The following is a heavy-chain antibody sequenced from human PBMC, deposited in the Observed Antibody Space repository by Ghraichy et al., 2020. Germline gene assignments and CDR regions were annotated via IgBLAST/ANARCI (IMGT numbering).Heavy chain of an antibody. V-gene: IGHV5-51*01. CDR2: IYPGDSYT. CDR3: ARRGSGWVNLAFDY. CDR1: GYSFTTNW. Sequence: GESLNISCKGSGYSFTTNWIGWVRQMPGKGLEWMGIIYPGDSYTRYSPSFQGQVTISADKSISTAYLQWSGLKASDTAMYYCARRGSGWVNLAFDYWGQGTLVTVSS. J-gene: IGHJ4*02. D-gene: IGHD6-19*01.